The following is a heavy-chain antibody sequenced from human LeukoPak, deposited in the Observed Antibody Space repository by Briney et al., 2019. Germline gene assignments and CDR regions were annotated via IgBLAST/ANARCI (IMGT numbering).Heavy chain of an antibody. Sequence: ETLSLTCTVSGGSISYYYWSWIRQSPGKGLVWIGYIYYSGTTNYNPSLKSRVTISVDTSKNQFSLQLRSVTAAGTAVYYCARGVAVAGPRASRFDPWGQGTLVTVSS. J-gene: IGHJ5*02. CDR1: GGSISYYY. CDR2: IYYSGTT. D-gene: IGHD6-19*01. V-gene: IGHV4-59*01. CDR3: ARGVAVAGPRASRFDP.